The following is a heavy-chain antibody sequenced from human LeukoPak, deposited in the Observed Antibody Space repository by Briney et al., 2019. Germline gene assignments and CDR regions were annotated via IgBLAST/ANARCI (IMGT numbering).Heavy chain of an antibody. CDR3: ARHYGGWRTFDY. CDR2: IYYSGST. D-gene: IGHD6-19*01. V-gene: IGHV4-39*01. Sequence: SETLSLTCTVSGGSISSSSYYWGWIRQPPGKGLEWFGCIYYSGSTYYTPSLQSRVPISVDTSKNQFSLKLSSVPAADTAVYYCARHYGGWRTFDYWGQGTLVTVSS. CDR1: GGSISSSSYY. J-gene: IGHJ4*02.